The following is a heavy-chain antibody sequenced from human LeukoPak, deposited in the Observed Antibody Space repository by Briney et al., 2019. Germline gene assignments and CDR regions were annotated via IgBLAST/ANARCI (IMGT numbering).Heavy chain of an antibody. Sequence: GGSLRLSCAASGFTFSSYSMNWVRRAPGKGLEWVSSISSSSSYIYYADSVKGRFTISRDNAKNSLYLQMNSLRAEDTAVYYCARVAYCSSTSCYKMYSDYWGQGTLVTVSS. CDR1: GFTFSSYS. V-gene: IGHV3-21*01. CDR3: ARVAYCSSTSCYKMYSDY. J-gene: IGHJ4*02. D-gene: IGHD2-2*01. CDR2: ISSSSSYI.